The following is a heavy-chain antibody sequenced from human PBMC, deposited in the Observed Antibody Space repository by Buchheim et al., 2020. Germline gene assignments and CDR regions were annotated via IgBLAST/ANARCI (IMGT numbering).Heavy chain of an antibody. Sequence: EMQLVESGGDLVQPGGSLRLSCAVSGFTFSRAAMTWVRQAPGKGLQWVSSIDIGGDKTYYADSVEGRFSISRDNSKITLYLQMNSLRAEDTAVYYCAKEIRPNDYWGQGTL. V-gene: IGHV3-23*04. J-gene: IGHJ4*02. D-gene: IGHD1-1*01. CDR2: IDIGGDKT. CDR3: AKEIRPNDY. CDR1: GFTFSRAA.